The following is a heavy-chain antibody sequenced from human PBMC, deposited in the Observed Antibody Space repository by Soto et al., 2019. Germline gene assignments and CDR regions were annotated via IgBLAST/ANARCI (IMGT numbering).Heavy chain of an antibody. CDR1: GFTFSSYA. CDR2: ISGSGGST. Sequence: EVQLLESGGGLVQPGGSLRLSCAASGFTFSSYAMSWVRQAPGKGLEWVSAISGSGGSTYYADSVKGRFTIARDNSKDTLYLQMNTLRAEDTAVYYCAKRETGIAVAGCFDYWGQGTLVTVSS. J-gene: IGHJ4*02. V-gene: IGHV3-23*01. CDR3: AKRETGIAVAGCFDY. D-gene: IGHD6-19*01.